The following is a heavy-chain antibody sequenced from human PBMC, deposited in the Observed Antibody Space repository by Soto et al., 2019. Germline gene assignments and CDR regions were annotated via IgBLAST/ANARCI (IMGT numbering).Heavy chain of an antibody. CDR3: ARGTGPGSFLIDY. D-gene: IGHD3-10*01. J-gene: IGHJ4*02. Sequence: QVPLVGSGGGVVQPGRSLRLSCAASGFIFSNYAMHWVRQAPGQGLEWVALIWSDGSYENYAESVKGRFTISRDNSKNTLYLQVNSLRVDDTAVYFCARGTGPGSFLIDYWGQGTLVTVSS. V-gene: IGHV3-33*01. CDR1: GFIFSNYA. CDR2: IWSDGSYE.